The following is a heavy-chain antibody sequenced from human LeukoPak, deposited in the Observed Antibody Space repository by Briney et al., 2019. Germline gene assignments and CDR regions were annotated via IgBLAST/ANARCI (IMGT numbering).Heavy chain of an antibody. J-gene: IGHJ4*02. CDR3: ALRPMTTVTTYYFDY. Sequence: GASVKVSCKASGYTFTSYGISWVRQAPGQGLEWMGGIIPIFGTANYAQKFQGRVTITADESTSTAYMELSSLRSEDTAVYYCALRPMTTVTTYYFDYWGQGTLVTVSS. CDR1: GYTFTSYG. V-gene: IGHV1-69*13. CDR2: IIPIFGTA. D-gene: IGHD4-17*01.